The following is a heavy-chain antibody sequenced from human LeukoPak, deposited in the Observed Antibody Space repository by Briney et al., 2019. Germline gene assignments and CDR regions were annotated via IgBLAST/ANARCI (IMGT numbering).Heavy chain of an antibody. J-gene: IGHJ2*01. V-gene: IGHV4-59*08. Sequence: SETLSLTCTVSGGSISSYYWSWIRQPPGKGLEWIGYIYYRGSTNYNPSLKSRVTISVDTSKNQFSLKLSSVTAADTAVYYCASYIAARAYWYFDLWGRGTLVTVSS. CDR2: IYYRGST. CDR3: ASYIAARAYWYFDL. D-gene: IGHD6-6*01. CDR1: GGSISSYY.